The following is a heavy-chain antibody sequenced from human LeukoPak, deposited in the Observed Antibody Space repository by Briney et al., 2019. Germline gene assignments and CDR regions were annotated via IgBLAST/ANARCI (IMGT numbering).Heavy chain of an antibody. CDR1: GYTFTSYG. D-gene: IGHD6-13*01. CDR3: ARVDIITAAGTSSFDY. V-gene: IGHV1-18*01. J-gene: IGHJ4*02. Sequence: ASVKVSCKASGYTFTSYGISWVRQAPGQGLEWMGWISAYNGNTNYAQKLQGRVTMTTDTSTSTAYMELRSLSSDDTAVYYCARVDIITAAGTSSFDYWGQGTLVTVSS. CDR2: ISAYNGNT.